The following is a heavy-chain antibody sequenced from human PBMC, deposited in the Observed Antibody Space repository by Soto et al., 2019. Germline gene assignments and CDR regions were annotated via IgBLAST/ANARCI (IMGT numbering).Heavy chain of an antibody. D-gene: IGHD5-18*01. CDR3: AKALSGYSYGYHYYFDY. V-gene: IGHV3-23*01. CDR1: GFTFSSYA. J-gene: IGHJ4*02. Sequence: PGGSLRLSFAASGFTFSSYAMSWVRQAPGKGLEWVSAISGSGGSTYYADSVKGRFTISRDNSKNTLYLQMNSLRAEDTAVYYCAKALSGYSYGYHYYFDYWGQGTLVTVSS. CDR2: ISGSGGST.